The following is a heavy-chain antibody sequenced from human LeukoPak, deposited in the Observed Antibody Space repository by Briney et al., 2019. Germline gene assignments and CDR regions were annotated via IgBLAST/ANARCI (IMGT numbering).Heavy chain of an antibody. CDR2: INWNGGST. J-gene: IGHJ4*02. CDR1: GFTFSSYS. D-gene: IGHD2-15*01. CDR3: ARGGFYTATNFDY. V-gene: IGHV3-20*01. Sequence: GGSLRLSCAASGFTFSSYSMNWVRQAPGKGLEWVSGINWNGGSTGYADSVKGRFTISRDNAKNSLYLQMNSLRAEDTALYHCARGGFYTATNFDYWGQGTLVTVSS.